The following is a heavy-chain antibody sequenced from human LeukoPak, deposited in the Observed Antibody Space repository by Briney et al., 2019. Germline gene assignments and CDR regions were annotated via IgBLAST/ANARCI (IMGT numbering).Heavy chain of an antibody. CDR1: GGSFSPYY. Sequence: SETLSLTCTVYGGSFSPYYWNWIRQPPGKGLEWIGEINHRGSTTYNPSLKSRVTISLDTSMNQFSLKLSSVTAADTAVYYCARVGLDWGSIDYWGQGTLVTVSS. J-gene: IGHJ4*02. CDR3: ARVGLDWGSIDY. D-gene: IGHD3/OR15-3a*01. CDR2: INHRGST. V-gene: IGHV4-34*01.